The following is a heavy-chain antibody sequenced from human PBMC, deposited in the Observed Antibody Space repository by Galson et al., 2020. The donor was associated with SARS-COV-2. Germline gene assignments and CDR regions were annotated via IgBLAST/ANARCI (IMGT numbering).Heavy chain of an antibody. CDR1: GGTFSSYA. CDR3: ARGLGELGPGGFDP. D-gene: IGHD3-10*01. Sequence: SVKVSCKASGGTFSSYAISWVRQAPGQGLEWMGGIIPIFGTANYAQKFQGRVTITADESTSTAYMELSSLISEDTAVYYCARGLGELGPGGFDPWGQGTLVTVSS. J-gene: IGHJ5*02. CDR2: IIPIFGTA. V-gene: IGHV1-69*13.